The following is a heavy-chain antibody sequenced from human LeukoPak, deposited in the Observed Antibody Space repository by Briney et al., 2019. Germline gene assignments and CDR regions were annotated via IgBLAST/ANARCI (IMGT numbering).Heavy chain of an antibody. V-gene: IGHV1-69*06. CDR3: ASQYWVPAAFYYAFDV. J-gene: IGHJ6*04. CDR2: IIPIFGTA. CDR1: GGTFSSYA. Sequence: SVKVSCKASGGTFSSYAISWVRQAPGQGLEWMGGIIPIFGTANYAQKFQGRVTITADTYTTTSYMELSSLTSEDTAIYYCASQYWVPAAFYYAFDVWGKGTTVTVSS. D-gene: IGHD2-2*01.